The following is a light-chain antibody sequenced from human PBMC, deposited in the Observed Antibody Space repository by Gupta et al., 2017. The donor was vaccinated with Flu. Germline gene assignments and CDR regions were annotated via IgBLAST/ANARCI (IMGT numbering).Light chain of an antibody. CDR1: NIGSKG. Sequence: SYVLTQPPSVSVAPGQTARITCGGNNIGSKGVHWYQQRQGQAPVLVIQDDSDRPSGIPERFSGSNSGNTATLTISRVEAGDEADFYCQVWDPSSDHYVFGTGTKVTVL. V-gene: IGLV3-21*02. CDR3: QVWDPSSDHYV. J-gene: IGLJ1*01. CDR2: DDS.